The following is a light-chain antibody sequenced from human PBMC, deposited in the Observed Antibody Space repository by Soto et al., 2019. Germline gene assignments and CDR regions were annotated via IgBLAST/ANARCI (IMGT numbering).Light chain of an antibody. Sequence: AVQMTQSPSSLSASVGERVTITCRASQDIRNYLGWYQQKPGKAPKLLIYGASSLQSGVPSRFAGSGSGTDFTLTISSLQPEDSASYFCLQDHNYSWTFGQGTKVDI. CDR2: GAS. J-gene: IGKJ1*01. CDR1: QDIRNY. V-gene: IGKV1-6*01. CDR3: LQDHNYSWT.